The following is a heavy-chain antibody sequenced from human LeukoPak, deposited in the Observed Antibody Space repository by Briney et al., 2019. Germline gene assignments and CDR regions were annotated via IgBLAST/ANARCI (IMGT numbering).Heavy chain of an antibody. CDR3: ARGHYYGSGSYHYYYYMDV. V-gene: IGHV1-69*06. D-gene: IGHD3-10*01. Sequence: GASVKDSCMDSGGTFSSYAISWVRPAPGQGLEWMGGIFPTFGTANYAQKFQGRVTITADKSTSTAYMELSRLRSEDTAVYYGARGHYYGSGSYHYYYYMDVWGKGTTVTVSS. CDR1: GGTFSSYA. J-gene: IGHJ6*03. CDR2: IFPTFGTA.